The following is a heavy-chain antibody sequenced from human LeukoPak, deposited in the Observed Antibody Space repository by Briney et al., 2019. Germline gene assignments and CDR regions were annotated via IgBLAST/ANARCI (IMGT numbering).Heavy chain of an antibody. J-gene: IGHJ6*03. V-gene: IGHV1-69*13. CDR2: IIPIFGTA. D-gene: IGHD3-10*01. Sequence: SVKVSCKASGGTFSSYDISWVRQAPGQGLEWMGGIIPIFGTANYAQKFQGRVTITADESTSTAYMELSSLRSEDTAVYYCARSLWFGELTYYYYYYMDVWGKGTTVTISS. CDR3: ARSLWFGELTYYYYYYMDV. CDR1: GGTFSSYD.